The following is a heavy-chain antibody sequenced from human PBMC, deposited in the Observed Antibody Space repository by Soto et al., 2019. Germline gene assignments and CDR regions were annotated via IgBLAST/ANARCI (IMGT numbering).Heavy chain of an antibody. CDR1: GGSISSGGYY. CDR2: IYYSGSI. Sequence: QVQLQESGPGLVKPSQTLSLTCTVSGGSISSGGYYWSWIRQHPGKGLEWIGYIYYSGSIYYNPSLKSRVTISVDTSKNQFSLKVSSVTAADTAVYYCARGERYCSSTSCYVFDYWGQGTLVTVSS. J-gene: IGHJ4*02. D-gene: IGHD2-2*01. CDR3: ARGERYCSSTSCYVFDY. V-gene: IGHV4-31*03.